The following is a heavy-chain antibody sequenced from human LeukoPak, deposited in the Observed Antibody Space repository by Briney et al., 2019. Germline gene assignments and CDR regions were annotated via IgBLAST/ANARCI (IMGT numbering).Heavy chain of an antibody. CDR1: GGSISSCNW. J-gene: IGHJ4*02. CDR3: ATETQYYYGSGSYPPLLYFDY. Sequence: PSGTLSLTCAVSGGSISSCNWCSWRRQPPGKGVEWIGEFYHSGSTNYTPSLTSRLTISVDKSKNQFSLKLSSVTAADTAAYYCATETQYYYGSGSYPPLLYFDYWGQGTLVTVSS. D-gene: IGHD3-10*01. V-gene: IGHV4-4*02. CDR2: FYHSGST.